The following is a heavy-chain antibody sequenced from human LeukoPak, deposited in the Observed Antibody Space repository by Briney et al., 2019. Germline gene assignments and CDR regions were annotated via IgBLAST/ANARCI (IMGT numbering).Heavy chain of an antibody. D-gene: IGHD4-17*01. J-gene: IGHJ3*02. Sequence: GGSLRLSCSASGFTLSSYSMMWVRQAPGKGLEWVSSISSSGSNIYYADSVKGRFTISRDNAKNSLYLQMNSLRAEHTAVYYCARDAYDYGDYVDPFDIWGQGTMVTVSS. CDR2: ISSSGSNI. V-gene: IGHV3-21*04. CDR3: ARDAYDYGDYVDPFDI. CDR1: GFTLSSYS.